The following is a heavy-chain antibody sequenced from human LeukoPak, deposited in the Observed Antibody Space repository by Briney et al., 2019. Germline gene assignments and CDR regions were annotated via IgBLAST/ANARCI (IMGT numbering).Heavy chain of an antibody. CDR1: GFTFDDYT. D-gene: IGHD3-22*01. V-gene: IGHV3-43*01. CDR2: ISWDGGST. CDR3: ARDPYYHDNSFGAFDV. Sequence: GGSLRLSCAASGFTFDDYTMHWVRQAPGKGLEWVSLISWDGGSTYYADSVKGRFTISRDNAKNSLYLQMNSLRAEDTAVYYCARDPYYHDNSFGAFDVWGQGTMVTVSS. J-gene: IGHJ3*01.